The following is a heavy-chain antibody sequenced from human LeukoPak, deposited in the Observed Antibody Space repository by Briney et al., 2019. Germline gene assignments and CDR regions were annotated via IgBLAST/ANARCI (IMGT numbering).Heavy chain of an antibody. J-gene: IGHJ4*02. CDR2: IYYTGTT. CDR3: PIYSNSAAGY. D-gene: IGHD6-6*01. Sequence: SETLSLTCTVSGGSISSSSYHGGWIRQPPGKGLEWIGTIYYTGTTYYNPSLKSRVTISVDTSKNQFSLTLNSVTAADTAVYYCPIYSNSAAGYWGQGALVTVSS. V-gene: IGHV4-39*01. CDR1: GGSISSSSYH.